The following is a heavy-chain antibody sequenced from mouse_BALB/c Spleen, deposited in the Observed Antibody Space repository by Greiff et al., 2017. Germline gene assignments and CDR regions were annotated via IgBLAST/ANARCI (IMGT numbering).Heavy chain of an antibody. CDR3: ARRGSYYGNYDAMDY. J-gene: IGHJ4*01. CDR1: GFSLSTSGMG. D-gene: IGHD2-10*01. CDR2: IYWDDDK. Sequence: VKLVESGPGILQPSQTLSLTCSFSGFSLSTSGMGVSWIRQPSGKGLEWLAHIYWDDDKRYNPSLKSRLTISKDTSRNQVFLKITSVDTADTATYYCARRGSYYGNYDAMDYWGQGTSVTVSS. V-gene: IGHV8-12*01.